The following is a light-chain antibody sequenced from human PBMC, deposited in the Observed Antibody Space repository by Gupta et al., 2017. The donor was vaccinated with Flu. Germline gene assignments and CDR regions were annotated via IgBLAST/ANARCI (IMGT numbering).Light chain of an antibody. V-gene: IGKV1-39*01. CDR1: QSISDY. J-gene: IGKJ1*01. CDR3: QQSDISPKT. Sequence: DIQMTQSPSSLSASVGDRVTITCRASQSISDYLNWYQQKPGKAPKLLIYAASSLQSGVPSRFSGSGSGTDFILTISKLQPEDLATYYCQQSDISPKTFGQGTKVEIK. CDR2: AAS.